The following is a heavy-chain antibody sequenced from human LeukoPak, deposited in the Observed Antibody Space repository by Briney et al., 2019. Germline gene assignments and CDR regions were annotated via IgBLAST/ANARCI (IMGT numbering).Heavy chain of an antibody. CDR2: IYYSGST. V-gene: IGHV4-59*06. D-gene: IGHD6-13*01. Sequence: SETLSLTCTVSGGSISSYYWSWIRQPPGKGLEWIGYIYYSGSTYYNPSLKSRVTISVDTSKNQFSLRLSSVTAADTAVYYCAIAAAGYTHYFDYWGQGTLVTVSS. CDR1: GGSISSYY. CDR3: AIAAAGYTHYFDY. J-gene: IGHJ4*02.